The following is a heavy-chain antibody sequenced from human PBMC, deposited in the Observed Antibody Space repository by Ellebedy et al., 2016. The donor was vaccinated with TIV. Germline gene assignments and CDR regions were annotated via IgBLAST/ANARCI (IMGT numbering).Heavy chain of an antibody. V-gene: IGHV4-59*12. Sequence: MPSETLSLTCTVSGGSISSYYWSWIRQPPGKGLEWIGYIYYSGSTNYNPSLKSRVTISVDTSKNQFSLKLSSVTAADTAVYYCATDPALPRGRFDPWGQGTLVTVSS. J-gene: IGHJ5*02. CDR1: GGSISSYY. CDR2: IYYSGST. CDR3: ATDPALPRGRFDP.